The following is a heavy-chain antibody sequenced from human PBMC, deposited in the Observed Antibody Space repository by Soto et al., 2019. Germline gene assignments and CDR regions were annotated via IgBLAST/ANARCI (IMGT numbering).Heavy chain of an antibody. CDR2: ISPMFGAA. CDR3: AREVQVHTPAFVY. V-gene: IGHV1-69*19. CDR1: GGTFNTYA. D-gene: IGHD3-10*01. J-gene: IGHJ4*02. Sequence: QVQLVQSGAEMKKPGSSVKVSCQSSGGTFNTYAMNWVRQAPGQGPEWMGDISPMFGAANYAPKFQGRVTIIADESTETSYMQLSSLTSEDTALYFCAREVQVHTPAFVYWGQGTLVTVSS.